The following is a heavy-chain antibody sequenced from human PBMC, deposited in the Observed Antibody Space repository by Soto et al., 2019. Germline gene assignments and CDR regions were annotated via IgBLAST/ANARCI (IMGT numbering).Heavy chain of an antibody. CDR3: AKERMEQYQLLPFFDY. D-gene: IGHD2-2*01. V-gene: IGHV3-30*18. Sequence: GGSLRLSCAASGFSFSSYGMHWLRQAAGKGLECVAVISYDGSNKYYADSVRGRFTISRDNSKNTLYLQMNSLRPEHTAVFYCAKERMEQYQLLPFFDYWGPGTLVTVSS. CDR1: GFSFSSYG. CDR2: ISYDGSNK. J-gene: IGHJ4*02.